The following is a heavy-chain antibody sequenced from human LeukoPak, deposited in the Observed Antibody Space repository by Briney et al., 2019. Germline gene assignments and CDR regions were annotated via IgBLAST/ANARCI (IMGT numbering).Heavy chain of an antibody. V-gene: IGHV3-53*01. D-gene: IGHD6-13*01. CDR3: ASYIAAAGSYFDY. CDR2: IYSGGST. CDR1: GFTVSSNY. J-gene: IGHJ4*02. Sequence: GGSLRLSCAASGFTVSSNYMSWVRQAPGKGLEWVSVIYSGGSTYYADSVKGRFTISRDNSKNTLYLQMNSLRAEDTAVYYCASYIAAAGSYFDYWGQGTLVTVSS.